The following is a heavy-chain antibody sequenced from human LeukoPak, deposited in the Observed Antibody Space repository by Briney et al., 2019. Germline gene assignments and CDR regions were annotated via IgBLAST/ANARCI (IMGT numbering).Heavy chain of an antibody. J-gene: IGHJ4*02. CDR2: IYYSGST. CDR3: AGYCSSTSCYPDPFDY. D-gene: IGHD2-2*01. V-gene: IGHV4-59*01. Sequence: SETLSLTCTVSGDSMSSYYWSWIRQPPGKGLEWIGYIYYSGSTNYNPSLKSRVTISVDTSKNQFSLKLSSVTAADTAVYYCAGYCSSTSCYPDPFDYWGQGTLVTVSS. CDR1: GDSMSSYY.